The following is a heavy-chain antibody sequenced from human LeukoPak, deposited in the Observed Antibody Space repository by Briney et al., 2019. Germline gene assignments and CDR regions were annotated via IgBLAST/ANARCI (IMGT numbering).Heavy chain of an antibody. Sequence: GGSLRLSCAASGFTFSSYSMNWVRQAPGKGLEWVSYISSSGSTIYYADSVKGRFTISRDNAKNSLYLQMNSLRAEDTAVYFCARAGASRRYYFDYWGQGTLVTVSS. J-gene: IGHJ4*02. CDR1: GFTFSSYS. CDR3: ARAGASRRYYFDY. CDR2: ISSSGSTI. D-gene: IGHD1-26*01. V-gene: IGHV3-48*04.